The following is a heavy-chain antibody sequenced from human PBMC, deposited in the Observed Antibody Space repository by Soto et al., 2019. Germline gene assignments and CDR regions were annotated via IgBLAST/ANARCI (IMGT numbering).Heavy chain of an antibody. CDR3: AVPGRGDFDY. V-gene: IGHV4-4*02. J-gene: IGHJ4*02. Sequence: ASETLSLTCAVSGASISTNNWWSWVRQPPGKGLEWIGEVYHSGTTNCNPSLKSRVTISIDKSKNQFSLTLTSMTAADTALYYCAVPGRGDFDYWSQGTLVTVSS. D-gene: IGHD5-12*01. CDR2: VYHSGTT. CDR1: GASISTNNW.